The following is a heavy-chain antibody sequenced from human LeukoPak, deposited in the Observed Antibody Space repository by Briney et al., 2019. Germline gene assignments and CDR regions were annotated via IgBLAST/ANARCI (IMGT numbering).Heavy chain of an antibody. Sequence: GGSLRLSCAASGFTFSSYATSWVRQAPGKGLEWVSAICGSSTNTYYADSVRGRFTISRDNSKNTLYLQMNSLRAEDTAFYYCAKSRGATCYSSSDYWGQGTLVTVSS. J-gene: IGHJ4*02. CDR2: ICGSSTNT. D-gene: IGHD2-15*01. CDR1: GFTFSSYA. V-gene: IGHV3-23*01. CDR3: AKSRGATCYSSSDY.